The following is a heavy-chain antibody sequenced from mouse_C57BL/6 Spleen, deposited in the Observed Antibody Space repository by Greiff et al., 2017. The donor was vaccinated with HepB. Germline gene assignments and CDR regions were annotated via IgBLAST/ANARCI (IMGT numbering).Heavy chain of an antibody. V-gene: IGHV1-19*01. CDR2: INPYNGGT. J-gene: IGHJ2*01. CDR1: GYTFTDYY. CDR3: ARWLLPYYFDY. D-gene: IGHD2-3*01. Sequence: VQLKQSGPVLVKPGASVKMSCKASGYTFTDYYMNWVKQSHGKSLEWIGVINPYNGGTSYNQKFKGKATLTVDKSSSTAYMELNSLTSEDSAVYYCARWLLPYYFDYWGRGTTLTVSS.